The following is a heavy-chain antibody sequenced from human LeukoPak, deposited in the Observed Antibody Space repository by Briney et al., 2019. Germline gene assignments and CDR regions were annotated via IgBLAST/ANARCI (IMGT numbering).Heavy chain of an antibody. CDR1: GYTFTGYY. CDR3: ARDRGSYRLRLWSDP. D-gene: IGHD1-26*01. V-gene: IGHV1-2*02. Sequence: WASVKVSCKASGYTFTGYYMHWVRQAPGQGLEWMGWINPDSGGTNYAQKFQGRVTMTRDTSISTAYMELSRLRSDDTAVYYCARDRGSYRLRLWSDPWGQGTLVTVSS. CDR2: INPDSGGT. J-gene: IGHJ5*02.